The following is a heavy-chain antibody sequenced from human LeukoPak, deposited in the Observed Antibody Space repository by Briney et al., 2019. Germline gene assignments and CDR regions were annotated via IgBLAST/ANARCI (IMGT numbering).Heavy chain of an antibody. V-gene: IGHV1-8*01. CDR3: ARAPKDYYYYYGMDV. CDR1: GYTFTSYD. J-gene: IGHJ6*02. CDR2: MNPNSGNT. Sequence: ASVKVSCKASGYTFTSYDINWVRQATGQGLEWMGWMNPNSGNTGYAQKFQGRVTMTRNTSISTAYMELSSLGSEDTAVYYCARAPKDYYYYYGMDVWGQGTTVTVSS.